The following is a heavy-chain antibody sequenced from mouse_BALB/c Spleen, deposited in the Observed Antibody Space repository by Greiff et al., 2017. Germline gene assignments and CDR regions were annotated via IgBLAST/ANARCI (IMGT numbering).Heavy chain of an antibody. J-gene: IGHJ3*01. CDR2: ISSGGGST. Sequence: EVHLVESGGGLVKPGGSLKLSCAASGFAFSSYDMSWVRQTPEKRLEWVAYISSGGGSTYYPDTVKGRFTISRDNAKNTLYLQMSSLKSEDTAMYYCARQNMIPFAYWGQGTLVTVSA. CDR3: ARQNMIPFAY. V-gene: IGHV5-12-1*01. D-gene: IGHD2-4*01. CDR1: GFAFSSYD.